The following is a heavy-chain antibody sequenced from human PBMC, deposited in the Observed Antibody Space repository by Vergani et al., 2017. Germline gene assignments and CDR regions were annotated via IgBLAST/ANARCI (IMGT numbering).Heavy chain of an antibody. CDR1: GESISSGSYY. CDR3: ARSRPCCASGSCPAI. V-gene: IGHV4-61*02. J-gene: IGHJ4*02. Sequence: QLQLQESGPGLLKPSQTLSLTCTVSGESISSGSYYWSWIRQPAGKGPEWIGHIHTGGSTDLNPSYKSRVSISVDTSKSQFSLKLNSVTVADTAVYYCARSRPCCASGSCPAIWCQGTLVTDSS. CDR2: IHTGGST. D-gene: IGHD1-26*01.